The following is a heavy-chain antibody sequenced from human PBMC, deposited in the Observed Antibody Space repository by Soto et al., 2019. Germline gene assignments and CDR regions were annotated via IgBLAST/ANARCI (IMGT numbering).Heavy chain of an antibody. D-gene: IGHD6-19*01. CDR1: GCTFTGYA. CDR2: INAGNGNT. J-gene: IGHJ6*02. CDR3: ARDVAVAGNRANYYYYGMDV. Sequence: ASVKVSCKASGCTFTGYAMHWVRQAPGQRLEWMGWINAGNGNTKYSQKFQGRVTITRDTSASTAYMELSSLRSEDTAVYYCARDVAVAGNRANYYYYGMDVWGQGTTVTVSS. V-gene: IGHV1-3*01.